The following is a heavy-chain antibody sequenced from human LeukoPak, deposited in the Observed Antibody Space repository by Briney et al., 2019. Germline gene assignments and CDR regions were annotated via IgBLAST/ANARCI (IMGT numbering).Heavy chain of an antibody. Sequence: PGGSLRLSCAASGFTFSSYGMHWVRQAPGKGLEWVAFIRYDGSNENFVDSVKGRFTISRDNSKNTLYLQMNSLRAEDTAVYYCAKDAKKYSSAWYEDYWGQGTLVTVSS. V-gene: IGHV3-30*02. D-gene: IGHD6-19*01. CDR1: GFTFSSYG. CDR2: IRYDGSNE. J-gene: IGHJ4*02. CDR3: AKDAKKYSSAWYEDY.